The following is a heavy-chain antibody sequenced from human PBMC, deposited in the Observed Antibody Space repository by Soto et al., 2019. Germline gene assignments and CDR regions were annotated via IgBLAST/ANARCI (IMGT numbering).Heavy chain of an antibody. CDR1: GFTFSSYA. D-gene: IGHD3-22*01. CDR2: ISGSGGST. Sequence: GGSLRLSCAASGFTFSSYAMNWVRQAPGKGLEWVSGISGSGGSTNYADSVKGRFTISRDNSKNTLYLQMNSLRADDTAIYYCVKESYYDSSGPYYFDNWGQGTQVTVSS. V-gene: IGHV3-23*01. CDR3: VKESYYDSSGPYYFDN. J-gene: IGHJ4*02.